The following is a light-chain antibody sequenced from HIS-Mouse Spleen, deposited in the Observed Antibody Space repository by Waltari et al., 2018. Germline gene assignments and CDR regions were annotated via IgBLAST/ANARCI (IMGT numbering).Light chain of an antibody. CDR2: AAS. V-gene: IGKV1-8*01. CDR3: QQYYSYPRT. Sequence: AIRMTQSPSSLPASTGDIATITCPACQGISSYLAWYQQKPGKAPKLLIYAASTLQSGIPSRFSGSGSGTDFTLTISCLQSEDFATYYCQQYYSYPRTFGQGTKVEIK. CDR1: QGISSY. J-gene: IGKJ1*01.